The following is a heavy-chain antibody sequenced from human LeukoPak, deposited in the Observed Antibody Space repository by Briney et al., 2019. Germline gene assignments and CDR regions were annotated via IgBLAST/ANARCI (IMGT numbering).Heavy chain of an antibody. CDR2: IIPIFGTA. CDR3: ARDRGDIVVVPAAIWFDP. CDR1: GSNFCSFA. J-gene: IGHJ5*02. Sequence: ASAEVSCKASGSNFCSFAISWVRQAPGQGLELMGGIIPIFGTANYAQKFQGRGTITADKSTSTAYMELSSLRSEDTAVYYCARDRGDIVVVPAAIWFDPWGQGTLVTVSS. D-gene: IGHD2-2*01. V-gene: IGHV1-69*06.